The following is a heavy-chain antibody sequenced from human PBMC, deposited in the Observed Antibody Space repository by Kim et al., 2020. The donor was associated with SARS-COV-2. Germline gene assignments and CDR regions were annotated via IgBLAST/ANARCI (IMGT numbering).Heavy chain of an antibody. D-gene: IGHD3-22*01. Sequence: GGSLRLSCTASGFTFGDYAMSWVRQAPGKGLEWVGFIRSKAYGGTTEYAASVKGRFTISRDDSKSIAYLQMNSLKTEDTAVYYCTRERQMYYYDSSGYYRDAFGIWGQGTMVTVSS. CDR3: TRERQMYYYDSSGYYRDAFGI. CDR1: GFTFGDYA. CDR2: IRSKAYGGTT. J-gene: IGHJ3*02. V-gene: IGHV3-49*04.